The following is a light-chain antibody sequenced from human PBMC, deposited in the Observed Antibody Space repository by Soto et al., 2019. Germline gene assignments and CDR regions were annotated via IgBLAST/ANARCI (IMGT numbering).Light chain of an antibody. V-gene: IGLV2-14*01. CDR1: SSDVGGYNY. CDR3: NSYTSSSTRV. CDR2: EVS. J-gene: IGLJ2*01. Sequence: QSALTQPASVSASPGQSITISCTGTSSDVGGYNYVSWYQQHPGRAPKLIIYEVSNRPSGVSNRFSGSKSGNTASLTISGLQAEDEADYYCNSYTSSSTRVFGGGTKLT.